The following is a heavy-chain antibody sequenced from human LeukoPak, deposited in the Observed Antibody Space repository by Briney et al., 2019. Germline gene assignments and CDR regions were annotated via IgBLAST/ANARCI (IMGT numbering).Heavy chain of an antibody. D-gene: IGHD1-26*01. V-gene: IGHV4-38-2*02. CDR2: IYHSGST. Sequence: PSETLSLTCTVSGYSISSGYYWGWIRQPPGKGLEWIGSIYHSGSTYYNPSLKSRVTISVDTSENQFSLKLSSVTAADTAVYYCARVRGSPPPSAFDIWGQGTMVTVSS. J-gene: IGHJ3*02. CDR3: ARVRGSPPPSAFDI. CDR1: GYSISSGYY.